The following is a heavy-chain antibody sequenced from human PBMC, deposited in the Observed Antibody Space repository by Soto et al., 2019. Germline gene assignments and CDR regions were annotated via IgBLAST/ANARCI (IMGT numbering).Heavy chain of an antibody. J-gene: IGHJ4*02. Sequence: SETLSLTCTVSGGSISSGDYYWSWIRQPPGKGLEWIGYIYYSGSTYYNPSLKSRVTISVDTSKNQFSLKLSSVTAADTAVYYCARVASRHNSSGWLFDYWGQGTLVTVSS. D-gene: IGHD6-19*01. CDR1: GGSISSGDYY. V-gene: IGHV4-30-4*01. CDR2: IYYSGST. CDR3: ARVASRHNSSGWLFDY.